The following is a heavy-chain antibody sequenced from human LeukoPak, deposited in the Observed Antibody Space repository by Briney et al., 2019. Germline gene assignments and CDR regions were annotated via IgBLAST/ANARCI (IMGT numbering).Heavy chain of an antibody. CDR3: ARDQFYAFDI. CDR1: GFTFSSYY. J-gene: IGHJ3*02. V-gene: IGHV3-48*02. CDR2: ISRSSSTI. Sequence: GGSLRLSCAGSGFTFSSYYMIWVRQAPGKGPEWVSYISRSSSTIYYADSVKGRFTISRDNAKNSLYLQMNSLRDEDTAVYYCARDQFYAFDIWGQGTMVTVSS.